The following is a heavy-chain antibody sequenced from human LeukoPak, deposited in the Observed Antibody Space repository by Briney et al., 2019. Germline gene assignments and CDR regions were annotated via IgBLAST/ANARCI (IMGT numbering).Heavy chain of an antibody. Sequence: SETLSLTCTVSGASINSYYWNWIRQPPGRGLEWIGYIDYSGITNFDPSLRSRVTMSVDTSKKQVSLKLSSVTAADTAVYYCARTRGTYYDSSGFYSAFDYWGRGILVTVSS. CDR2: IDYSGIT. CDR1: GASINSYY. J-gene: IGHJ4*02. D-gene: IGHD3-22*01. V-gene: IGHV4-59*01. CDR3: ARTRGTYYDSSGFYSAFDY.